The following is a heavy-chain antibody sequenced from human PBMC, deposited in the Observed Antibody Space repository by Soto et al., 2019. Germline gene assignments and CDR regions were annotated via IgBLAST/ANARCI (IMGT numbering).Heavy chain of an antibody. CDR2: IYYSGST. J-gene: IGHJ6*02. Sequence: SETLSRTCILSGSTIRTGSYYWNWIHHHPGKGLEWIVYIYYSGSTYYNPSLKCRLTISGDTSKNQFSLKLSSVTAADTAVYYCARDRPRDYYDSSGYPIDYGMDVWGQGTTVT. V-gene: IGHV4-31*03. CDR3: ARDRPRDYYDSSGYPIDYGMDV. D-gene: IGHD3-22*01. CDR1: GSTIRTGSYY.